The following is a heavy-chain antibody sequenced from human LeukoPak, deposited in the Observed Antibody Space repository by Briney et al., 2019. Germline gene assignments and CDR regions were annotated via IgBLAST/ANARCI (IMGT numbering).Heavy chain of an antibody. CDR1: GFTFSSYS. CDR3: AKVPKGGYFDY. CDR2: ISSSSYM. Sequence: GGSLRLSCVASGFTFSSYSMNWVRQAPGKGLEWVSSISSSSYMFYTDSVKGRFTISRDNAKDSLYLQMNSLRAEDTAVYYCAKVPKGGYFDYWGQGTLVTVSS. V-gene: IGHV3-21*04. D-gene: IGHD6-13*01. J-gene: IGHJ4*02.